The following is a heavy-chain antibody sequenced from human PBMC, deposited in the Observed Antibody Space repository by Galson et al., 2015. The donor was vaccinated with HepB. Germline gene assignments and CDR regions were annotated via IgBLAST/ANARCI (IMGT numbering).Heavy chain of an antibody. Sequence: SLRLSCAASGFTFSDYYMSWIRQAPGKGLEWVSFISTTSSYTNYADSVKGRFTISRDNANNSLYLQMNSLRAEDTALYYCVRLPAANIYYYYMDVWGKGTTVTVSS. CDR3: VRLPAANIYYYYMDV. J-gene: IGHJ6*03. V-gene: IGHV3-11*06. D-gene: IGHD2-2*01. CDR1: GFTFSDYY. CDR2: ISTTSSYT.